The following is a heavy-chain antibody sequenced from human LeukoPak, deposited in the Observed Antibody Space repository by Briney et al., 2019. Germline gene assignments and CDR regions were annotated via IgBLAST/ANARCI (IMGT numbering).Heavy chain of an antibody. Sequence: SVKVSCKASGGTFSSYAISWVRQAPGQGLEWMGRIIPILGIANYAQKFQGRVTITADKSTSTAYMELSSLRSEDTAVYYCAGELVVRGVRPDCWGQGTLVTVSS. CDR2: IIPILGIA. J-gene: IGHJ4*02. CDR3: AGELVVRGVRPDC. CDR1: GGTFSSYA. V-gene: IGHV1-69*04. D-gene: IGHD3-10*01.